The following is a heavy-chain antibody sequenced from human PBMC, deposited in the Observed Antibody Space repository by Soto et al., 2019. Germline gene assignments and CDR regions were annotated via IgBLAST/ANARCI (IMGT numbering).Heavy chain of an antibody. CDR3: AKDLGSGWYLIDY. D-gene: IGHD6-19*01. Sequence: QVQLVESGGGVVQPGRSLRLSCAASGFTFSSYGMHWVRQAPGKGLEWVAVISYDGSNKYYADSVKGRFTISRDNSKNTLYLQMNSLRAEDTAVYYCAKDLGSGWYLIDYWGQGTLVTVSS. J-gene: IGHJ4*02. CDR1: GFTFSSYG. V-gene: IGHV3-30*18. CDR2: ISYDGSNK.